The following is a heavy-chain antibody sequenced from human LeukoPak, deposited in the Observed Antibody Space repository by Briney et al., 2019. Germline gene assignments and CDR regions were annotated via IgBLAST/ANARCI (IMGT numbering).Heavy chain of an antibody. Sequence: ASVKVSCKVSGYTLTELSMHWVRQAPGKGLEWMGGFDPEDGETIYAQKFQGRVTMTEDTSTDTAYMELSSLRSEDTAVYYCATALSGGSYYDAFDIWGQGTMVTVSS. CDR2: FDPEDGET. J-gene: IGHJ3*02. D-gene: IGHD2-15*01. CDR1: GYTLTELS. CDR3: ATALSGGSYYDAFDI. V-gene: IGHV1-24*01.